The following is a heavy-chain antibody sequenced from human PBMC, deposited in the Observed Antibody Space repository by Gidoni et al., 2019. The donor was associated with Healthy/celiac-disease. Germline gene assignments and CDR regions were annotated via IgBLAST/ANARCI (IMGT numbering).Heavy chain of an antibody. J-gene: IGHJ4*02. CDR1: GFTFHDYA. D-gene: IGHD3-22*01. CDR3: AKGGRDYYDSSGCLRYFDY. CDR2: ISWNSSSI. V-gene: IGHV3-9*01. Sequence: EVQLVESGGDLVQPGRSLRPSCAASGFTFHDYAMHWVRQAPGKGLEWVSDISWNSSSIGYADSVKGRFTISRDNAKNSLYLQMNSLRAEDTALYYCAKGGRDYYDSSGCLRYFDYWGQGTLVTVSS.